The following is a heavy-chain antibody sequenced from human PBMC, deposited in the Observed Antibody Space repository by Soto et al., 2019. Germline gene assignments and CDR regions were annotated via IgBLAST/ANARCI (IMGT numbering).Heavy chain of an antibody. J-gene: IGHJ6*03. V-gene: IGHV1-58*02. Sequence: GASVKVSCKASGFTFTSSAMQWVRQARGRRLEWIGWIVVGSGNTNYAQKFQERVTITRDMSTSTAYMELSSLRSEDTAVYYCAVTKKTNRRGDYYYYYMDVWGKGTTVTVSS. CDR1: GFTFTSSA. CDR2: IVVGSGNT. D-gene: IGHD3-3*01. CDR3: AVTKKTNRRGDYYYYYMDV.